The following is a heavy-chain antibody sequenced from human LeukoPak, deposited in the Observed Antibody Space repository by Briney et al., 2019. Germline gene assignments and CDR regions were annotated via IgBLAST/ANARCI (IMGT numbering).Heavy chain of an antibody. V-gene: IGHV4-34*01. D-gene: IGHD3-10*01. CDR1: EFTFSSYS. J-gene: IGHJ6*03. CDR2: IYHAGGT. Sequence: PGGSLRLSCAGSEFTFSSYSMHWVRQTPGKGLEWIAEIYHAGGTNYNASLKSRVTISVDTSKNRFSLKLRSVTAADTAVYYCARTTTVRGTYYMDVWGKGTTVTVSS. CDR3: ARTTTVRGTYYMDV.